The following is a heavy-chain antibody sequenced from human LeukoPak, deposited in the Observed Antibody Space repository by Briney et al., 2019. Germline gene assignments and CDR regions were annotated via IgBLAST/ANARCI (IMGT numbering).Heavy chain of an antibody. J-gene: IGHJ4*02. CDR2: IKQDGSEK. Sequence: GGSLRLSCVASGFTFSSYWMNWVRQAPGKGLEWVANIKQDGSEKYYVDSVKGRFTISRDNAKNSLYLQMNSLRAEDTAVYYCARAYCSSTSCYGFRSMGYFDYWGQGTLVTVSS. CDR1: GFTFSSYW. CDR3: ARAYCSSTSCYGFRSMGYFDY. V-gene: IGHV3-7*03. D-gene: IGHD2-2*01.